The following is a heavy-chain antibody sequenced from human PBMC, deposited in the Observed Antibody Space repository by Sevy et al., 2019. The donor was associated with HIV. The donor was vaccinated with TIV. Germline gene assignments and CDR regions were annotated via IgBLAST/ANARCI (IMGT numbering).Heavy chain of an antibody. CDR3: ARFPGITMVRGGTYDAFDI. V-gene: IGHV4-59*13. Sequence: SETLSLTCAVSGGSISSYYWSWIRQPPGKGLEWIGYIYYSGSTNYNPPLKSRVTISVDTSKNQFSLKLSSVTAADTAVYYCARFPGITMVRGGTYDAFDIWGQGTMVTVSS. D-gene: IGHD3-10*01. CDR1: GGSISSYY. J-gene: IGHJ3*02. CDR2: IYYSGST.